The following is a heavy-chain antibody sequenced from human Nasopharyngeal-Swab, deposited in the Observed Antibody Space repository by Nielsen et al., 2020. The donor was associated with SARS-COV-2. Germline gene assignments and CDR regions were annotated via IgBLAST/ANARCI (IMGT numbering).Heavy chain of an antibody. CDR3: ASSGYSYSPLPGYYYYYGMDV. J-gene: IGHJ6*02. Sequence: GESLKISCAASGFTVSSNYMSWVRQAPGKGLEWVSVIYSGGSTYYADSVKGRFTISRDNSKNTLHLQMNSLRAEDTAVYYCASSGYSYSPLPGYYYYYGMDVWGQGTTVTVSS. V-gene: IGHV3-53*01. D-gene: IGHD5-18*01. CDR2: IYSGGST. CDR1: GFTVSSNY.